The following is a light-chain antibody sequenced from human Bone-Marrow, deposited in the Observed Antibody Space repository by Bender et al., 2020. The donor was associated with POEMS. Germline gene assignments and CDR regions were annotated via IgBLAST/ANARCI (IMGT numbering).Light chain of an antibody. Sequence: QSALTQPASVSGSPGQSITISCTGANSDIGDQTFVSWYQQHPGKAPKLIISDVNTRPSGVSYRFSGSKSGNTASLTISGLQAEDEGDYYCCSYAGNRSYVFGTGTEVTVL. V-gene: IGLV2-14*03. CDR3: CSYAGNRSYV. CDR2: DVN. J-gene: IGLJ1*01. CDR1: NSDIGDQTF.